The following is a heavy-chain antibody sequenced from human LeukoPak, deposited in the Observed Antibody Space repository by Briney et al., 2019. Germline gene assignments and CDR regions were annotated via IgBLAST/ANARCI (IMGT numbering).Heavy chain of an antibody. CDR2: ISSSGGST. CDR1: GFTFSTHA. D-gene: IGHD1-1*01. V-gene: IGHV3-23*01. J-gene: IGHJ1*01. CDR3: AKALIGTGGYFQH. Sequence: PGGSLRLSCAASGFTFSTHAMSWVRQAPGKGLEWVSSISSSGGSTYYADSVKGRFTISRDNSKNTLYLRMNSLRAEDTAVYYCAKALIGTGGYFQHWGHGALVTVSS.